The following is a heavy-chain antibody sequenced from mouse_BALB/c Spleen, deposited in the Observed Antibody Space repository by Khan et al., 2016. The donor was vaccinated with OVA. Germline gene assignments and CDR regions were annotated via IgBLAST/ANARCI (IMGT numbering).Heavy chain of an antibody. CDR3: ACELRGFAY. CDR1: GDSITSGY. D-gene: IGHD1-1*01. CDR2: ISYSGNT. J-gene: IGHJ3*01. V-gene: IGHV3-8*02. Sequence: EVQLQESGPSLVKPSQTLSLTCSVTGDSITSGYWNWIRKFPGNKLEYMGYISYSGNTYSNPSLKSRISITRDTSTSQYYLQLNSVTTGDTATYYCACELRGFAYWGQGTLVAVSA.